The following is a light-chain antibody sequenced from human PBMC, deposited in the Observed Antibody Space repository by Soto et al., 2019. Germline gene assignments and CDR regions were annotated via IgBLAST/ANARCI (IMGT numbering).Light chain of an antibody. CDR1: QSVTSNY. V-gene: IGKV3-20*01. CDR3: LQYGDSPRT. CDR2: GVS. Sequence: EIVLTQSPGTLSLSPGERATLSCRASQSVTSNYFAWFQQQPGQAPRLLIFGVSDRAPGIPDRFSASGSGTDFTLTISRLEPEDFAVYYCLQYGDSPRTFGQGTKVEIK. J-gene: IGKJ1*01.